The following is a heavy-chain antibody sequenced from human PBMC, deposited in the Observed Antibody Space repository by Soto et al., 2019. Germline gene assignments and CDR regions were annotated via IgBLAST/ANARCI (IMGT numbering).Heavy chain of an antibody. CDR1: GGTFGSYA. CDR3: ARYCSSTTCRTYHYYGMDV. D-gene: IGHD2-2*01. V-gene: IGHV1-69*13. Sequence: SVKVSCKPSGGTFGSYAISWVRQAPGQGLEWMGGIIPFFGSPNYAQKFQGRVTITADESTSTAYMELTSLRSEDTAVYYCARYCSSTTCRTYHYYGMDVWGQRTTVTVSS. CDR2: IIPFFGSP. J-gene: IGHJ6*02.